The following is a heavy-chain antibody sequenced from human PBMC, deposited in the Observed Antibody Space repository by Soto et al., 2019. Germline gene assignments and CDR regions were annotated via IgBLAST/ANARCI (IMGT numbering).Heavy chain of an antibody. J-gene: IGHJ3*02. Sequence: GGSLRLSCAASGFTFDDYGMSWVRQAPGKGLEWVSGINWNGGSTGYADSVKGRFTISRDNAKNSLYLQMNSLRAEDTALYHCARNRQWLVLWGAFDIWGQGTMVTVSS. CDR2: INWNGGST. CDR3: ARNRQWLVLWGAFDI. V-gene: IGHV3-20*01. D-gene: IGHD6-19*01. CDR1: GFTFDDYG.